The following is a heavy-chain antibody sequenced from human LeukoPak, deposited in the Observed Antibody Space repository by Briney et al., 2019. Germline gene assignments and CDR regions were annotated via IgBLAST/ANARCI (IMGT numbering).Heavy chain of an antibody. CDR2: ISAYNGNT. CDR1: GYTFTSYG. V-gene: IGHV1-18*01. Sequence: ASVKVSCKASGYTFTSYGISWVRQAPGQGLEWMGWISAYNGNTNYAQKLQGRVTMTTDTSTSTAYMELRSLRSDDTAVYYCARDLTGEPTMGGGYFDYWGQGTLVTVSS. CDR3: ARDLTGEPTMGGGYFDY. D-gene: IGHD7-27*01. J-gene: IGHJ4*02.